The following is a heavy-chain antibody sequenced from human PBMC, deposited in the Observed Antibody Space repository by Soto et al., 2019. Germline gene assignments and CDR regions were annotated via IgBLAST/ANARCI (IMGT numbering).Heavy chain of an antibody. J-gene: IGHJ3*02. Sequence: QVQLVESGGGVVQPGRSLRLSCAASGFTFSSYAMHWVRQAPGKGLEWVAVISYDGSNKYYADSVKGRFTISSDNSKNTVYLQMERLRSEVKVVYSCARDAYGDSDGEDACDILGQGTMDTLSS. V-gene: IGHV3-30-3*01. D-gene: IGHD4-17*01. CDR1: GFTFSSYA. CDR3: ARDAYGDSDGEDACDI. CDR2: ISYDGSNK.